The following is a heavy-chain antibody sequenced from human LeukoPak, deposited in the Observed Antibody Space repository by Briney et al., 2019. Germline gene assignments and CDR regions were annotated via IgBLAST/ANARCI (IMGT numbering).Heavy chain of an antibody. V-gene: IGHV3-74*01. D-gene: IGHD2-15*01. CDR1: GFTFSSYW. CDR2: INSDGSST. J-gene: IGHJ4*02. CDR3: ARWRATHPDLDFVY. Sequence: GGSLRLSCAASGFTFSSYWMHWVRHAPGKGLVWVSRINSDGSSTSYADSVKGRFTISRDNAKNTLYLQMNSLRAEDTAVYYCARWRATHPDLDFVYWGQGTLVTVSS.